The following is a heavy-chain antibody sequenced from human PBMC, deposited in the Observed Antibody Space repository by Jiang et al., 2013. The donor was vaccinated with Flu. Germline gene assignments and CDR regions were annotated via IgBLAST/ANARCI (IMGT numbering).Heavy chain of an antibody. CDR1: GGSISSGGYY. D-gene: IGHD6-6*01. J-gene: IGHJ5*02. CDR2: IYYSGST. Sequence: KPSQTLSLTCTVSGGSISSGGYYWSWIRQHPGKGLEWIGYIYYSGSTYYNPSLKSRVTISVDTSKNQFSLKLSSVTAADTAVYYCAGESLDSSSQDNWFDPWGQGTLVTVSS. CDR3: AGESLDSSSQDNWFDP. V-gene: IGHV4-31*03.